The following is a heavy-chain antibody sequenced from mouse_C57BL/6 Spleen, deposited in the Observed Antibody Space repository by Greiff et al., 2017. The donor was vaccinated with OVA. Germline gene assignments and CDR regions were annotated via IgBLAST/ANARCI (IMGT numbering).Heavy chain of an antibody. J-gene: IGHJ4*01. Sequence: QVQLKQPGAELVRPGTSVKLSCKASGYTFTSYWMHWVKQRPGQGLEWIGVIDPSDSYTNYNQKFKGKATLTVDTSSSTAYMQLSSLTSEDSAVYYCARTGSYYAMDYWGQGTSVTVSS. CDR3: ARTGSYYAMDY. CDR2: IDPSDSYT. CDR1: GYTFTSYW. V-gene: IGHV1-59*01.